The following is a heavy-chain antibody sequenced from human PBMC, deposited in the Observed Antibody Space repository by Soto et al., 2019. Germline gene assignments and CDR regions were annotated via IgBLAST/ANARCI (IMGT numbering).Heavy chain of an antibody. Sequence: SETLSLTCTVSGGSISSGDYYWSWIRQPPGKGLEWIGYIYYSGSTYYNPSLKSRVTISVDTSKNQFSLKLSSVTAADTAVYYCAREDYGGNSGDYWGQGTLVTVSS. CDR2: IYYSGST. D-gene: IGHD4-17*01. V-gene: IGHV4-30-4*01. J-gene: IGHJ4*02. CDR1: GGSISSGDYY. CDR3: AREDYGGNSGDY.